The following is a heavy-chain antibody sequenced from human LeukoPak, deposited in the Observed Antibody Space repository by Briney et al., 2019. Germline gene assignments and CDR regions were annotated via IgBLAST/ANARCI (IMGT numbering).Heavy chain of an antibody. Sequence: GASVKVSCKASGYTFTSYGISWVRQAPGQGLEWMGWINPNSGGTNYAQKFQGRVTMTRDTSISTAYMELSRLRSDDTAVYYCARVDGGGPDAFDIWGQGTMVTVSS. CDR3: ARVDGGGPDAFDI. J-gene: IGHJ3*02. CDR1: GYTFTSYG. D-gene: IGHD2-15*01. V-gene: IGHV1-2*02. CDR2: INPNSGGT.